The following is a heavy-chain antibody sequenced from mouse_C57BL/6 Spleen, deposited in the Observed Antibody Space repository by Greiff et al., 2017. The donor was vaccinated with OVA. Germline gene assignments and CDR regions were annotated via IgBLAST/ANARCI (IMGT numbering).Heavy chain of an antibody. CDR3: ARGDYGRLWFAY. V-gene: IGHV1-59*01. CDR1: GYTFTSYW. J-gene: IGHJ3*01. D-gene: IGHD1-1*01. Sequence: QVQLQQPGAELVRHGTSVKLSCKASGYTFTSYWMHWVKQRPGQGLEWIGVIDPSDSYTNYNQKFKGKATLTVDTSSSTAYMQLSSLTSEDSAVYYCARGDYGRLWFAYWGQGTLVTVSA. CDR2: IDPSDSYT.